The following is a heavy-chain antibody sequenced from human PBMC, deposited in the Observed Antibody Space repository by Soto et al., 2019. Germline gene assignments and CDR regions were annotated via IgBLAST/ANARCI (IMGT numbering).Heavy chain of an antibody. J-gene: IGHJ3*02. CDR3: ARGTDDSSGYYESDAFDI. CDR1: GFTFSSYG. CDR2: IWYDGSNK. Sequence: QVQLVESGGGVVQPGRSLRLSCAASGFTFSSYGMHWVRQAPGKGLEWVAVIWYDGSNKYYADSVKGRFTISRDNSKNTLYLQMNSLRAEHTAVYYCARGTDDSSGYYESDAFDIWGQGTMVTVSS. D-gene: IGHD3-22*01. V-gene: IGHV3-33*01.